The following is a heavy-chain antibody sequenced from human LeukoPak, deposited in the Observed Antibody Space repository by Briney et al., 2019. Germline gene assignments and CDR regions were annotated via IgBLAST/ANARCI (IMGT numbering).Heavy chain of an antibody. CDR3: ARQIKYDLDY. CDR2: INHSGST. V-gene: IGHV4-34*01. D-gene: IGHD3-3*01. J-gene: IGHJ4*02. Sequence: SETLSLTCAVSGGSISSYYWSWIRQPPGRGLEWIGEINHSGSTNYNPSLKSRVTISVDTSKNQFSLKLSSVTAADTAVYYCARQIKYDLDYWGQGTLVTVSS. CDR1: GGSISSYY.